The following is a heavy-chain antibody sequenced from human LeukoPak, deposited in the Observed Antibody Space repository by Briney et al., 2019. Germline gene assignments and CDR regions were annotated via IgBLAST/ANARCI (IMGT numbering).Heavy chain of an antibody. V-gene: IGHV3-48*03. D-gene: IGHD1-26*01. Sequence: GGSLRLSCAASGFTFSSYEMNWVRQAPGKGLEGVSYIGSSGSLIFYADSVKGRFTISRDNAKNSLYLQMNSLRAEDTALYYCARRSRGWLDPWGQGTLVTVSS. CDR2: IGSSGSLI. CDR3: ARRSRGWLDP. J-gene: IGHJ5*02. CDR1: GFTFSSYE.